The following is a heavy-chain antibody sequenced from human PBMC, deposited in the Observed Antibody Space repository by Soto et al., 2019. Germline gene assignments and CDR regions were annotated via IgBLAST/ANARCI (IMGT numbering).Heavy chain of an antibody. Sequence: GPLRLSCAAAGFTFSSDGMHWVRQAPGKGLEWVAVIWYDGSNKYYADSVKGRFTISRDNSKNTLYLQMNSRRAEDTAVYYCARVLGARHYTSYSFGRAVRGQGTPVPVS. CDR1: GFTFSSDG. D-gene: IGHD3-3*01. CDR2: IWYDGSNK. CDR3: ARVLGARHYTSYSFGRAV. V-gene: IGHV3-33*01. J-gene: IGHJ6*02.